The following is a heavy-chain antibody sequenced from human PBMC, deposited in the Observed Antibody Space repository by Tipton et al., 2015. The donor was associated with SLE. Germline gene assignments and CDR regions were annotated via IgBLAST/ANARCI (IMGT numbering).Heavy chain of an antibody. CDR3: ASRRSGPSAWSYYYGLDV. Sequence: SLRLSCVASGFPFRFYAMSWVRQAPGKGLEGLSGFSTSGDTSYYADSVRGRFTTSRDNSKNTLYLEMNSLRAEDSAVYYCASRRSGPSAWSYYYGLDVWGQGTTVIVSS. V-gene: IGHV3-23*01. D-gene: IGHD6-19*01. J-gene: IGHJ6*02. CDR2: FSTSGDTS. CDR1: GFPFRFYA.